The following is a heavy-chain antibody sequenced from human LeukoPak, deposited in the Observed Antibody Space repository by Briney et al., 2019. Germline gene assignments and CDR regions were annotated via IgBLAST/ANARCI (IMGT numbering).Heavy chain of an antibody. CDR2: IYHSGST. CDR3: ARGNGSSYFFDY. D-gene: IGHD6-6*01. Sequence: SETLSLTCTVSGGSISSSSYYWGWIRQPPGKGLEWIGNIYHSGSTKYNPSLKSRVTISVDKSKNQFSLSLSSVTAADTAFYHCARGNGSSYFFDYWGQGTLVTVSS. V-gene: IGHV4-39*07. CDR1: GGSISSSSYY. J-gene: IGHJ4*02.